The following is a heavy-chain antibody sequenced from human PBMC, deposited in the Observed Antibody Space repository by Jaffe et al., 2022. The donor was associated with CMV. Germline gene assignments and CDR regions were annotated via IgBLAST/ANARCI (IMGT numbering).Heavy chain of an antibody. V-gene: IGHV1-3*01. J-gene: IGHJ5*02. CDR2: INAGNGNT. CDR3: ARGPGIAAAGRPKYNWFDP. CDR1: GYTFTSYA. Sequence: QVQLVQSGAEVKKPGASVKVSCKASGYTFTSYAMHWVRQAPGQRLEWMGWINAGNGNTKYSQKFQGRVTITRDTSASTAYMELSSLRSEDTAVYYCARGPGIAAAGRPKYNWFDPWGQGTLVTVSS. D-gene: IGHD6-13*01.